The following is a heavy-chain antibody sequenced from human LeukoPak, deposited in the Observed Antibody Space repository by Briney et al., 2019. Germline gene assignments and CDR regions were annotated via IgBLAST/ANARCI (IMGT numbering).Heavy chain of an antibody. V-gene: IGHV3-7*01. Sequence: GGSLRLSCAASGFTFSSYWMNWARQAPGKGLEWVASIKQDGSEKYYVDSVKGRFTISRDNAKNSLYLQMNSLRAEDTAVYYCAREANPDYAFDIWGQGTMVTVSS. J-gene: IGHJ3*02. CDR3: AREANPDYAFDI. CDR2: IKQDGSEK. CDR1: GFTFSSYW. D-gene: IGHD4/OR15-4a*01.